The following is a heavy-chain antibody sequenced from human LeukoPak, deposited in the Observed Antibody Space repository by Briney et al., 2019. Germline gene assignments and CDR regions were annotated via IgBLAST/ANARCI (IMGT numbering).Heavy chain of an antibody. CDR1: GFTSSSYA. Sequence: GGSLRLSCAASGFTSSSYAMSWVRRVPGKGLEWVSVISGSGGTTNYADSVKGRFTISRDNSKNTLYLQMNSLSAEDTAVYYCAKHGTDYDFWSGQYYFDYWGQGTLVTVSS. CDR3: AKHGTDYDFWSGQYYFDY. D-gene: IGHD3-3*01. V-gene: IGHV3-23*01. J-gene: IGHJ4*02. CDR2: ISGSGGTT.